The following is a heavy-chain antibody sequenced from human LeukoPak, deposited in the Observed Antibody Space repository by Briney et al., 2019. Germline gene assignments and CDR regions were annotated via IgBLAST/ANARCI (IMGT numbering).Heavy chain of an antibody. CDR1: GFTFSGYS. CDR3: ARSLHGDYSPEY. Sequence: PGGSLRLSCVASGFTFSGYSMNWVRQAPGKGLEWVSYISSGGSTIYYADSVKGRFTISRDNAKNSLYPQMNSLRAEDTAVYYCARSLHGDYSPEYWGQGTLVTVSS. CDR2: ISSGGSTI. D-gene: IGHD4-17*01. J-gene: IGHJ4*02. V-gene: IGHV3-48*01.